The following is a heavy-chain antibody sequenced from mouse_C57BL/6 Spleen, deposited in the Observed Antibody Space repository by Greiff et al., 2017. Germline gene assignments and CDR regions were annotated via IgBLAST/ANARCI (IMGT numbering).Heavy chain of an antibody. Sequence: EVQLQQSGPELVKPGASVKIPCKASGYTFTDYNMDWVKQSHGKSLEWIGDINPNNGGTIYNKKFKGKATLTVDKSYSTAYMEIRSLTSEDTAVYYCARSPITTVVAFFWYFDVWGTGTTVTVSS. D-gene: IGHD1-1*01. CDR2: INPNNGGT. V-gene: IGHV1-18*01. J-gene: IGHJ1*03. CDR3: ARSPITTVVAFFWYFDV. CDR1: GYTFTDYN.